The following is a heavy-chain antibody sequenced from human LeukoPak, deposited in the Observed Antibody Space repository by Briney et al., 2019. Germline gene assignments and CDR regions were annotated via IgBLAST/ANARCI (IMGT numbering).Heavy chain of an antibody. V-gene: IGHV1-69*13. D-gene: IGHD5-12*01. CDR2: IIPIFGTA. CDR3: ARGDSAYDLFGHIDY. J-gene: IGHJ4*02. Sequence: SVKVSCKASGGTFSNYAISWVRQAPGKGLEWMGGIIPIFGTANYAQKFQGRVTITADESTSTAYMELSSLRSEDTAVYYCARGDSAYDLFGHIDYWGQGTLVTVSS. CDR1: GGTFSNYA.